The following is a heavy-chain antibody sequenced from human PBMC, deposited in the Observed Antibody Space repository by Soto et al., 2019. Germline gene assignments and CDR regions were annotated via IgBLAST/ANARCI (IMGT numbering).Heavy chain of an antibody. Sequence: PGGSLRLSCAASGFTFSRYAIHWVRLTPGRGLEWVLAISRDGSYIYYIDSVKGRFTVSRDNSKNTVFVQMNRLIPDDTALYFCARTTNGGVAASFDSWGQGTPVTVSS. J-gene: IGHJ5*01. CDR2: ISRDGSYI. D-gene: IGHD3-3*01. V-gene: IGHV3-30*04. CDR1: GFTFSRYA. CDR3: ARTTNGGVAASFDS.